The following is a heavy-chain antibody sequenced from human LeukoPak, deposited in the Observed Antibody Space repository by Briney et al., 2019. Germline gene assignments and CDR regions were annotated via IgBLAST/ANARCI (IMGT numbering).Heavy chain of an antibody. J-gene: IGHJ4*02. CDR2: ISGSGGST. V-gene: IGHV3-23*01. Sequence: SGGSLRLSCAASGFTFSSYAMSWVRQAPGKGLEWVSAISGSGGSTYYADSVKGRFTISRDNSKNSLYLQMNSLRAEDTAVYYCAKVLYCSSTSCYVYYYGSGSYGPPFDYWGQGTLVTVSS. CDR3: AKVLYCSSTSCYVYYYGSGSYGPPFDY. D-gene: IGHD2-2*01. CDR1: GFTFSSYA.